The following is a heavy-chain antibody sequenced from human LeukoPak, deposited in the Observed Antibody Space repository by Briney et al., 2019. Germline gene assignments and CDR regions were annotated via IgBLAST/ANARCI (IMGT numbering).Heavy chain of an antibody. CDR1: GGSISSYY. J-gene: IGHJ6*03. D-gene: IGHD3-9*01. CDR2: IYTSGST. Sequence: PSETLSLTCTVSGGSISSYYWSWIRQPAGKGLEWIGRIYTSGSTNYNPSLKSRVTMSVDTSKNQFSLKLSSVTAADTAVYYCARSQSYYDILTGSPYYYYYMDVWGKGTTVTVSS. CDR3: ARSQSYYDILTGSPYYYYYMDV. V-gene: IGHV4-4*07.